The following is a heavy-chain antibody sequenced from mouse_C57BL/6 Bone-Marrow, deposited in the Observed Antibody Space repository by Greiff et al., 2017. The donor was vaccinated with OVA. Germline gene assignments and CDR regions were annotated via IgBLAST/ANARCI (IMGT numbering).Heavy chain of an antibody. CDR3: ARLGSSYVYFDV. D-gene: IGHD1-1*01. V-gene: IGHV5-6-2*01. CDR1: GFTFSSYA. CDR2: INSDGGST. J-gene: IGHJ1*03. Sequence: EVMLVESGGGLVKPGGSLKLSCAASGFTFSSYAMSWVRQTPEKRLELVAAINSDGGSTYYPDTMERRFIISRDNTKKTLYLQMSSLRSEDTALYYCARLGSSYVYFDVWGTGTTVTVSS.